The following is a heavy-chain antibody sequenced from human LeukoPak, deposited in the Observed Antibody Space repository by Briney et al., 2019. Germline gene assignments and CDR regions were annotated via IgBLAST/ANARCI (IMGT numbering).Heavy chain of an antibody. CDR3: ARGPDGSGTNAFDI. Sequence: GGSLRLSCGASGFTFSTYSMSWVRQAPGKGLEWVSYISSSRNVVYYADSVKGRFTISRDNAKNSLYLQMSGLRDEDTAVYYCARGPDGSGTNAFDIWGQGTMVTVSS. J-gene: IGHJ3*02. D-gene: IGHD3-10*01. V-gene: IGHV3-48*02. CDR1: GFTFSTYS. CDR2: ISSSRNVV.